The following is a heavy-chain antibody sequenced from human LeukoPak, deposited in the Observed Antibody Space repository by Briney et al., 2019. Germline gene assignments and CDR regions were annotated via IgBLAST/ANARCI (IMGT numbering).Heavy chain of an antibody. J-gene: IGHJ4*02. Sequence: PGGSLRLSCAASGFTFSSYAMHWVRQAPGKGLEWVAVISYDGSNKYYADSVKGRFTISRDNSKNTLYLQMNSLRAEDTAVYYCARGSPLGYCSGGSCYFAGPFGYWGQGTLVTVSS. CDR3: ARGSPLGYCSGGSCYFAGPFGY. CDR1: GFTFSSYA. CDR2: ISYDGSNK. V-gene: IGHV3-30*04. D-gene: IGHD2-15*01.